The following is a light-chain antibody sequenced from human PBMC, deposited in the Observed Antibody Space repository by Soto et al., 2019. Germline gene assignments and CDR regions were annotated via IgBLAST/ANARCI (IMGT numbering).Light chain of an antibody. V-gene: IGKV3-11*01. CDR1: QSVSSY. CDR2: DAS. Sequence: EIVLTQSPDTLSLSPGERATLSCLASQSVSSYLAWYQQKPGQAPRLLIYDASNRATGIPARFSGSGSGTDFTLTISSLEPEDFAVYYCQQRSNWPPNTFGQGTRLEIK. J-gene: IGKJ5*01. CDR3: QQRSNWPPNT.